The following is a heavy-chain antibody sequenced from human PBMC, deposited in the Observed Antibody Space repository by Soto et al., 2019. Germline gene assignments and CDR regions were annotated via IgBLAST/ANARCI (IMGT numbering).Heavy chain of an antibody. CDR1: GLTFSSYA. Sequence: EVQLLESGGGLVQPGGSLRLSCAASGLTFSSYAMNWVRQAPGKGLEWVSTISGGGGTADYPDSVKGRFTISRDNSKNSLYLQMNSRGAEDAAVYYCAKDMKGGTRGGPLDYWGQGTLVTVSS. D-gene: IGHD3-16*01. V-gene: IGHV3-23*01. CDR3: AKDMKGGTRGGPLDY. CDR2: ISGGGGTA. J-gene: IGHJ4*02.